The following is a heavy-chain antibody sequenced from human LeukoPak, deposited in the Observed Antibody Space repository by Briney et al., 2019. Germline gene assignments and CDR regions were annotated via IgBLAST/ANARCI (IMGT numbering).Heavy chain of an antibody. Sequence: PGGSLRLSCEASGFTFSSYWMTWVRQAPGKGLEWVANIKQDGSEKYYVDSVKGRFTISRYNAKNSVYLQMNSLRAEDTAVYYCGQGLLDYWGQGTLVTVSS. J-gene: IGHJ4*02. CDR3: GQGLLDY. D-gene: IGHD2-15*01. V-gene: IGHV3-7*01. CDR1: GFTFSSYW. CDR2: IKQDGSEK.